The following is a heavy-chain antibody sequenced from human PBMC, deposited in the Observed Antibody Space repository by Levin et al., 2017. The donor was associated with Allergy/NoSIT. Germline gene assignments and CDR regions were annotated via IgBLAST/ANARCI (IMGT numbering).Heavy chain of an antibody. CDR2: LRGGGDGI. Sequence: GGSLRLSCVVSGFTFNSHAMAWVRQAPGKGLEWVSGLRGGGDGIYYADSVQGRFTVSRDNSKNTLFLQMNSLRAEDTAVYYCAKDRDYGGSSGVFDYWGQGTLVTVSS. CDR1: GFTFNSHA. CDR3: AKDRDYGGSSGVFDY. J-gene: IGHJ4*02. V-gene: IGHV3-23*01. D-gene: IGHD4-23*01.